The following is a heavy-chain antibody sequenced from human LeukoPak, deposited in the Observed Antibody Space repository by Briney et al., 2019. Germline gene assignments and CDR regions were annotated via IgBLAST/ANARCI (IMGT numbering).Heavy chain of an antibody. CDR1: GFTFSSYA. V-gene: IGHV3-30-3*01. D-gene: IGHD1-1*01. CDR3: AREGYRGRTGPIDY. CDR2: ISYDGSNK. Sequence: GRSLRPSCAASGFTFSSYAMHWVRQAPGKGLEWVAVISYDGSNKYYADSVKGRFTISKDNSKNTLYLQMNSLRAEDTAVYYCAREGYRGRTGPIDYWGQGTLVTVSS. J-gene: IGHJ4*02.